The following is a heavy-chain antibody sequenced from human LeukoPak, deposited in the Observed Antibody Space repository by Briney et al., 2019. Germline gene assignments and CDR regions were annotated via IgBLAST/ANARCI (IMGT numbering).Heavy chain of an antibody. D-gene: IGHD6-19*01. CDR2: ISWDSGRI. CDR1: GFNFDDYA. J-gene: IGHJ4*02. V-gene: IGHV3-9*01. CDR3: AKADIAVAGTSWGYYFDY. Sequence: PGRSLRLSCVGSGFNFDDYAMHWVRQAPGRGLEWVSGISWDSGRIDYADSVKGRFTISRDNAQNSLFLQMTSLRTEDTALYYCAKADIAVAGTSWGYYFDYWGQGTLVTVSS.